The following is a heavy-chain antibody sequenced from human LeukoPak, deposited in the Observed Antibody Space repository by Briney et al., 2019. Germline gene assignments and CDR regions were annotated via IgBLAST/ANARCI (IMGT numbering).Heavy chain of an antibody. D-gene: IGHD6-19*01. CDR3: ARTGGWYFFFDY. J-gene: IGHJ4*02. Sequence: PSETLSLTCTVSGGSISSSSYYWGWIRQPPGKGLEWIGSIYYSGSTYYNPSLKSRVTISVDTSKNQFSLKLSSVTAADTAVYYCARTGGWYFFFDYWGQGALVTVSA. V-gene: IGHV4-39*07. CDR2: IYYSGST. CDR1: GGSISSSSYY.